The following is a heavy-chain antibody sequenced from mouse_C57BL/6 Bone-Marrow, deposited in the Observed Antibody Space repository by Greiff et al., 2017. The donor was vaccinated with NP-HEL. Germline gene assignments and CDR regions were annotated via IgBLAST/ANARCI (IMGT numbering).Heavy chain of an antibody. CDR1: GFNIKDYY. V-gene: IGHV14-2*01. J-gene: IGHJ4*01. CDR3: ALYYSNCDYAMDY. D-gene: IGHD2-5*01. CDR2: IDPEDGET. Sequence: EVQLQQSGAELVKPGASVKLSCTASGFNIKDYYMHWVKQRTEQGLEWIGRIDPEDGETKYAPKFPGKATITADTSSNTAYLQLSSLTSEDTAVYYCALYYSNCDYAMDYWGQGTSVTVSS.